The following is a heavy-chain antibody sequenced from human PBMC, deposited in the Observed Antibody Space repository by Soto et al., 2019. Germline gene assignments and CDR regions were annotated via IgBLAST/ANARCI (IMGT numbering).Heavy chain of an antibody. D-gene: IGHD3-3*01. V-gene: IGHV5-10-1*01. CDR2: IDPSDSYT. CDR3: ARSRSYYDFWSGYYYYYGMDV. J-gene: IGHJ6*02. Sequence: GESLKISCKGSGYSFTSYWISWVRQMPGKGLEWMGRIDPSDSYTNYSPSFQGHVTISADKSISTAYLQWSSLKASDTAMYYCARSRSYYDFWSGYYYYYGMDVWGQGTTVTVSS. CDR1: GYSFTSYW.